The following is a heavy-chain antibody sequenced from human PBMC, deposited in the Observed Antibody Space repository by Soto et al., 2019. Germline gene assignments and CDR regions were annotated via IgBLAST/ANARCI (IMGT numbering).Heavy chain of an antibody. D-gene: IGHD3-22*01. CDR3: AKEFGGYSSGYYVQFDH. J-gene: IGHJ4*02. V-gene: IGHV3-23*01. Sequence: EVQLLESGGGLVQPGGSLRLSCAASGFTFSSYAMNWVRQAPGKGLEWISVISGSGGSTYYADSVKGRFTISRDNSKNTLCLQLSSMRAEDTAAYYCAKEFGGYSSGYYVQFDHWGPGTLVTVSS. CDR2: ISGSGGST. CDR1: GFTFSSYA.